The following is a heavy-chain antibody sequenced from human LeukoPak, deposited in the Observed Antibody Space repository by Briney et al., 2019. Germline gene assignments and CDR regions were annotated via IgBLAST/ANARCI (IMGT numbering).Heavy chain of an antibody. Sequence: AGGSLRLSCAASGFTFSYYTMHWVRQAPGKGLEWVAVISYDGSNKYYADSVKGRFTISRDNSKNTLYLQMNSLRAEDTAVYYCARVLNYYDSSGNYFSYWGQGTLVTVSP. CDR3: ARVLNYYDSSGNYFSY. CDR2: ISYDGSNK. J-gene: IGHJ4*02. V-gene: IGHV3-30*04. CDR1: GFTFSYYT. D-gene: IGHD3-22*01.